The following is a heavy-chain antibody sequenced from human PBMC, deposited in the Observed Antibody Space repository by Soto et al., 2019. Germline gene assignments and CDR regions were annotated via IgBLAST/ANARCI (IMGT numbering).Heavy chain of an antibody. CDR2: ISYDGSNK. J-gene: IGHJ6*02. CDR3: ARGDSSSWPAYYYYGMDV. CDR1: GFTFSSYG. Sequence: QVQLVESGGGVVQPGRSQRLSCAASGFTFSSYGMHWVRQAPGKGLEWVAVISYDGSNKYYADSVKGRFTISRDNSKNTLYLQMNSLRAEDTAVYYCARGDSSSWPAYYYYGMDVWGQGTTVTVSS. D-gene: IGHD6-13*01. V-gene: IGHV3-30*03.